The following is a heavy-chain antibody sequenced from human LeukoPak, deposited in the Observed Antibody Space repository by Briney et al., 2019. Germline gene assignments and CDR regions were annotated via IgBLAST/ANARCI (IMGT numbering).Heavy chain of an antibody. Sequence: SETLSLTCTVSGGSISDYSWSWIRQPPEKGLEWIGHIYYSGSTNYNPSLKSRVTISVDTSKNQFSLTLTSVTSADTAVYYCAREGSSWYYFDYWGQGTLVTVSS. CDR1: GGSISDYS. CDR3: AREGSSWYYFDY. CDR2: IYYSGST. D-gene: IGHD6-13*01. V-gene: IGHV4-59*01. J-gene: IGHJ4*02.